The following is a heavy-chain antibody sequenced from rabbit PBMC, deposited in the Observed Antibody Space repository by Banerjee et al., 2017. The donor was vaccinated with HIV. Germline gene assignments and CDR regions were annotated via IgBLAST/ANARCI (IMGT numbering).Heavy chain of an antibody. CDR1: GFSFSSSYW. CDR2: IGVGSSGST. CDR3: ARSYDIGGGGGYPFNL. V-gene: IGHV1S45*01. J-gene: IGHJ4*01. Sequence: EESGGGLVQPEGSLTLTCTASGFSFSSSYWICWVRQAPGKGLEWIACIGVGSSGSTDYANWAKGRFTISKTSSTTVTLQMTSLTAADTATYFCARSYDIGGGGGYPFNLWGQGTLVTVS. D-gene: IGHD1-1*01.